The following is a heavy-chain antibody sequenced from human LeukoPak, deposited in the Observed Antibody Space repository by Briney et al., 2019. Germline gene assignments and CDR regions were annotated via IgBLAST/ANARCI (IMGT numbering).Heavy chain of an antibody. CDR2: IYYSGST. CDR3: ARHAPIVVVPAAIPYYYYYYMDV. J-gene: IGHJ6*03. CDR1: GYSLSSGYY. V-gene: IGHV4-38-2*02. Sequence: SETLSLTCTVSGYSLSSGYYWGWIRQPPGKGLEWIGSIYYSGSTYYNPSLKSRVTISVDTSKNQFSLKLSSVTAADTAVYYCARHAPIVVVPAAIPYYYYYYMDVWGKGTTVTVSS. D-gene: IGHD2-2*01.